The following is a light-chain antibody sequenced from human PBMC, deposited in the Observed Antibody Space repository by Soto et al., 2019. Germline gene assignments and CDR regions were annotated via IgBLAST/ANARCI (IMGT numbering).Light chain of an antibody. CDR1: QSVSSN. Sequence: EIVMTQSPATLSVSPGERATLSCRASQSVSSNLAWYQQKPGQAPRLLIYGASTRATGIPARFSGSGSGTEFTLTISSLQSADFAVYYCQQYNNRPTWTFGQGTKVEIK. CDR2: GAS. V-gene: IGKV3-15*01. J-gene: IGKJ1*01. CDR3: QQYNNRPTWT.